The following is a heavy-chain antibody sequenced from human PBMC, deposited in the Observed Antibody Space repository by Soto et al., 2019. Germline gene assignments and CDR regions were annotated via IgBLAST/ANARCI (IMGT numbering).Heavy chain of an antibody. CDR2: ISGSGGST. J-gene: IGHJ4*02. CDR3: AKDRAASGGSKLFDY. Sequence: GGSLRLSCAASGFTFSSYAMSWFRQAPGKGLEWVSAISGSGGSTYYADSVKGRFTISRDNSKNTLYLQMNSLRAEDTAVYYCAKDRAASGGSKLFDYWGQGTLVTVSS. D-gene: IGHD2-15*01. V-gene: IGHV3-23*01. CDR1: GFTFSSYA.